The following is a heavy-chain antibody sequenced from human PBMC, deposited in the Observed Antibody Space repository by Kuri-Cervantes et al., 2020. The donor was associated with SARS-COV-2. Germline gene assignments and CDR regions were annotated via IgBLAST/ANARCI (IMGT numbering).Heavy chain of an antibody. CDR2: INPSGGST. J-gene: IGHJ4*02. CDR3: ARAPVRDIVVVPAYY. D-gene: IGHD2-2*01. V-gene: IGHV1-46*01. CDR1: GYTFTSYY. Sequence: ASVKVSCKASGYTFTSYYMHWVRQAPGQGLEWMGIINPSGGSTSYAQKFQGRVTMTTDTSTSTAYMELRSLRSDDTVVYYCARAPVRDIVVVPAYYWGQGTLVTVSS.